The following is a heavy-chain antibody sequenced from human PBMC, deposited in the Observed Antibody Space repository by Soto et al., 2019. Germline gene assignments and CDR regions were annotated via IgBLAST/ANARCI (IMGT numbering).Heavy chain of an antibody. V-gene: IGHV3-30*03. Sequence: GGSLRLSCAASGFIFTSYGMHWVRQAPGKGLEWMALILHDGSAEYYADSVKGRFTISRDNSKNTLYLQMNSLTAEDTAVYYCARSRDGYSFYFYYGMDGWGQGTTVTVSS. J-gene: IGHJ6*02. D-gene: IGHD4-4*01. CDR3: ARSRDGYSFYFYYGMDG. CDR1: GFIFTSYG. CDR2: ILHDGSAE.